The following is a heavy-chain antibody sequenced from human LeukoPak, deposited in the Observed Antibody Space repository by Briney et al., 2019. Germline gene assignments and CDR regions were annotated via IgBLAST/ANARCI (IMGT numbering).Heavy chain of an antibody. CDR3: ARGSTSTAPGWVY. J-gene: IGHJ4*01. CDR1: GFTFINYA. Sequence: GGSLRLSCAGSGFTFINYAMSWARQAPGKGLEWLSAVSGNGDTKDYVDSVKGRFTISRDNSRNTVHLQIDNLRTEDTAVYYCARGSTSTAPGWVYWGHGTPVTVSS. V-gene: IGHV3-23*01. D-gene: IGHD2-21*02. CDR2: VSGNGDTK.